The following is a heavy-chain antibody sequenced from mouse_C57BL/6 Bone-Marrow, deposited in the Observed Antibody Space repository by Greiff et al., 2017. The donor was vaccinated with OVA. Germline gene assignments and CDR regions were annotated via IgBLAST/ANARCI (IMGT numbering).Heavy chain of an antibody. CDR3: ARDGSSYYYAMDY. CDR2: FYPGSGST. V-gene: IGHV1-55*01. CDR1: GYTFTSYW. J-gene: IGHJ4*01. Sequence: QVQLQQPGAELVKPGASVKMSCKASGYTFTSYWITWVKQRPGQGLEWIGDFYPGSGSTNYNEKFKSKATLTVDTSSSTAYMQLSSLTSEDSAVYYCARDGSSYYYAMDYWGQGTSVTVSS. D-gene: IGHD1-1*01.